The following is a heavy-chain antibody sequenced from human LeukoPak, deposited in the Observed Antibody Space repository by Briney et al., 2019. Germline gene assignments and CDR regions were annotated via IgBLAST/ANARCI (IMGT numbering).Heavy chain of an antibody. Sequence: SETLSLTSTVSGDTVSSYYGNWIRQPPGKGPEWIGYIHHSGHTDNNPSLRSRLTMSVDTSRNQFSLDLISVTAADTAVYYCARWNGGHHHFDCWGQGTLVTVSA. D-gene: IGHD2-15*01. V-gene: IGHV4-59*02. CDR3: ARWNGGHHHFDC. CDR2: IHHSGHT. CDR1: GDTVSSYY. J-gene: IGHJ4*02.